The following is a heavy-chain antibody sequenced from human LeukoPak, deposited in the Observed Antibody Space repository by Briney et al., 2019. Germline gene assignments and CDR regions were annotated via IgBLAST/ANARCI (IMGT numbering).Heavy chain of an antibody. J-gene: IGHJ3*02. V-gene: IGHV3-33*08. CDR2: IWYDGSNK. Sequence: PGGSLRLSCAASGFTFSSYAMHWVRQAPGKGLEWVAVIWYDGSNKYYADSVKGRFTISRDNSKNTLYLQMNSLRAEDTAVYYCASGRSGAFDIWGQGTMVTVSS. D-gene: IGHD7-27*01. CDR3: ASGRSGAFDI. CDR1: GFTFSSYA.